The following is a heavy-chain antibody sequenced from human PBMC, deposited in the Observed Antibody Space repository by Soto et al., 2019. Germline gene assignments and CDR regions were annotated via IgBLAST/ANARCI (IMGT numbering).Heavy chain of an antibody. CDR2: IYPGDSDT. Sequence: GESLKISCKGSGYSFTSYWIGWVRQMPGKGLEWMGIIYPGDSDTRYSPSFQGQVTISADKSISTAYLQWSSLKASDTAMYYCARQGRILTGYYYYYYGMDVWGQGTTVTVSS. CDR3: ARQGRILTGYYYYYYGMDV. D-gene: IGHD3-9*01. V-gene: IGHV5-51*01. J-gene: IGHJ6*02. CDR1: GYSFTSYW.